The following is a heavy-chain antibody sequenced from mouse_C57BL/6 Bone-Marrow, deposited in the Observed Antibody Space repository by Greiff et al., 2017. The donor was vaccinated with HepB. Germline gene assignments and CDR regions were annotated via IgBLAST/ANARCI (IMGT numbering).Heavy chain of an antibody. D-gene: IGHD2-3*01. CDR2: INYDGSST. V-gene: IGHV5-16*01. J-gene: IGHJ2*01. CDR1: GFTFSDYY. CDR3: TSVSDGYYGY. Sequence: EVMLVESEGGLVQPGSSMKLSCTASGFTFSDYYMAWVRQVPEKGLEWVANINYDGSSTYYLDSLKSRFIISRDNAKNILYLQMSSLKSEDTATYYCTSVSDGYYGYWGKGPTLTVSS.